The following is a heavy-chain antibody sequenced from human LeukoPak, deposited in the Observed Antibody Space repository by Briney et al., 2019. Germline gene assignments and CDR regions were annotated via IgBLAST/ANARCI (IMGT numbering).Heavy chain of an antibody. J-gene: IGHJ4*02. CDR2: IYYSGST. CDR1: GYSISSGHY. D-gene: IGHD3-10*01. V-gene: IGHV4-61*01. Sequence: SETLSLTCAVSGYSISSGHYWTWIRQPPGKGLEWIGYIYYSGSTNYNPSLKSRVTISVDTSKNQFSLKLSSVTAADTAVYYCARHYYGSGSYYFVFDYWGQGTLVTVSS. CDR3: ARHYYGSGSYYFVFDY.